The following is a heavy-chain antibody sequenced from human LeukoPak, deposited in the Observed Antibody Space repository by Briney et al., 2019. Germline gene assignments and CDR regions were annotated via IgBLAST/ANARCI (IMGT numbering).Heavy chain of an antibody. V-gene: IGHV5-51*01. J-gene: IGHJ4*02. CDR2: IYPGDSDT. CDR3: ARQVSVVRGVIHFDY. Sequence: ETLSLTCTVSGGSISSYYWSWIRQPPGKGLEWMGIIYPGDSDTRYSPSFQGQVTISADKSISTAYLQWSSLKASDTAMYYCARQVSVVRGVIHFDYWGQGTLVTVSS. D-gene: IGHD3-10*01. CDR1: GGSISSYY.